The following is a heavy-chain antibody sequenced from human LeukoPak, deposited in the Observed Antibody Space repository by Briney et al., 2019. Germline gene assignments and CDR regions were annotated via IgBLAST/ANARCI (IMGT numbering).Heavy chain of an antibody. J-gene: IGHJ4*02. V-gene: IGHV3-21*01. CDR2: ISSSSSYI. CDR1: GFTFSSYS. Sequence: GGSLRLSCAASGFTFSSYSMNWVRQAPGKGLEWVSSISSSSSYIYYADSVKGRFTISRDNAKNSLYLQMNSLRAEDTAVYYCARDNNAGSSSGWRTDYRGQGTLVTVSS. D-gene: IGHD6-19*01. CDR3: ARDNNAGSSSGWRTDY.